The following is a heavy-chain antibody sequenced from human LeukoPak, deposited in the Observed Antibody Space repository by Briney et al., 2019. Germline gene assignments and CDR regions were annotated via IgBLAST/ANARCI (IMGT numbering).Heavy chain of an antibody. CDR1: GFTFSSYN. D-gene: IGHD6-19*01. J-gene: IGHJ3*02. CDR2: TTSSSSYI. CDR3: ARDGEPWLVRGDDAFDI. Sequence: GGSLRLSCAASGFTFSSYNMNWVRQAPGKGLEWVSSTTSSSSYIYYADSVKGRFTISRDNAKNSLYLQMNSLRAEDTAVYYCARDGEPWLVRGDDAFDIWGQGTMVTVSS. V-gene: IGHV3-21*01.